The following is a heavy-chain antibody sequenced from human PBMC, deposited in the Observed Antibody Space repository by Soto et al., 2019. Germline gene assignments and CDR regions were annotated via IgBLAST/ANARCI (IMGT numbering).Heavy chain of an antibody. Sequence: GGSLRLSFAAPWFTFSSYRMHWVPPTPGKGLVWVSRINSDGSSTSYADSVKGRFTISRDNAKNTLYLQMNSLRAEDTAVYYCVRTSLVVAAATREDYWGQGTLVTVSS. J-gene: IGHJ4*02. CDR3: VRTSLVVAAATREDY. D-gene: IGHD2-15*01. V-gene: IGHV3-74*01. CDR2: INSDGSST. CDR1: WFTFSSYR.